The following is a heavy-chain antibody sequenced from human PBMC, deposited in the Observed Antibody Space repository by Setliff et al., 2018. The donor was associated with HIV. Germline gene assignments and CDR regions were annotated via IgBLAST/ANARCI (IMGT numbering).Heavy chain of an antibody. Sequence: SETLSLTCAASGYSINSGFSRAWIRQPPGQGPQWIGSIYQSGSIYYNPSLQRRVTISVDSSKNQFSLNLFSVTAADTAVYYCARPRRVRSRAWYWFDIWGQGTLVTVSS. CDR1: GYSINSGFS. D-gene: IGHD6-19*01. V-gene: IGHV4-38-2*01. CDR3: ARPRRVRSRAWYWFDI. J-gene: IGHJ5*02. CDR2: IYQSGSI.